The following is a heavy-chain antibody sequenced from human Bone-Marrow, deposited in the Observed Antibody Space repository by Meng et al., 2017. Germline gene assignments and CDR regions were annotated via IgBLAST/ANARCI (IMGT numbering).Heavy chain of an antibody. CDR3: ARVAVGITSGDY. V-gene: IGHV1-18*01. Sequence: AQLVQSGGGLKHPGASVTVSCKASGYTFTNYGITWVRQAPGQGLEWMGWIRAYNGNTNYAQTLQGRLTMTTDTSTSTAYMERRSMRSDDTAVYYCARVAVGITSGDYWGQGTLVTVSS. D-gene: IGHD1-26*01. J-gene: IGHJ4*02. CDR2: IRAYNGNT. CDR1: GYTFTNYG.